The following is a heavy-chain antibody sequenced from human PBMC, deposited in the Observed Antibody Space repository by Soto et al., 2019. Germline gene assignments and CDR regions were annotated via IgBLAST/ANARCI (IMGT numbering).Heavy chain of an antibody. V-gene: IGHV3-30*18. J-gene: IGHJ4*02. D-gene: IGHD1-26*01. CDR3: AEEGGSSGATSRFQYDH. Sequence: QVQLVESGGGVVQPGGSLRLSCAASGFTFSNYGMHWVRQAPGKGLEWVAVISNDGSTEYYADFVKGRFTISRDKSTNMVQLQLNSLKVEDTAVYYCAEEGGSSGATSRFQYDHWGQGTLVTVSS. CDR1: GFTFSNYG. CDR2: ISNDGSTE.